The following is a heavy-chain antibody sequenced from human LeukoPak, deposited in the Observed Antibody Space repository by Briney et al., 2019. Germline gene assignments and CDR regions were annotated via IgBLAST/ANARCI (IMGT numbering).Heavy chain of an antibody. CDR1: GYSFTTYW. CDR2: TYPGGSDT. Sequence: GESLKISCEGSGYSFTTYWIGWVRQMPGKGLEWMGVTYPGGSDTRYSPSFQGQVTISAAKSINTAYLQWSSLKASDSAMYYCARVAVAGLHDAFDIWGQGTMVTVSS. D-gene: IGHD6-19*01. J-gene: IGHJ3*02. CDR3: ARVAVAGLHDAFDI. V-gene: IGHV5-51*01.